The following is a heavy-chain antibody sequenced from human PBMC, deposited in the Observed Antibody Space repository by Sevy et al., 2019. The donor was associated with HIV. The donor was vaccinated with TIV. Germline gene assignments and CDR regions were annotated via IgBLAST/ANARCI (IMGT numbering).Heavy chain of an antibody. CDR3: AGDRGRVVATRHVLFFDY. CDR1: GYSISSGYY. J-gene: IGHJ4*02. V-gene: IGHV4-38-2*02. CDR2: IYHSGST. Sequence: SETLSLTCTVSGYSISSGYYWGWIRQPPGKGLEWIGSIYHSGSTYYNPSLKSRVTISVDTSKNQFSLKLSSVTAADTAVYYCAGDRGRVVATRHVLFFDYWGQGTLVTVSS. D-gene: IGHD5-12*01.